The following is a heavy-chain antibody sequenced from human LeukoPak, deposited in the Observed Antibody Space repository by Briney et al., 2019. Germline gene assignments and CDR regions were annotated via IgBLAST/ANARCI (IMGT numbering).Heavy chain of an antibody. CDR2: INPNSGGT. D-gene: IGHD3-10*01. V-gene: IGHV1-2*02. Sequence: GASVKVSCKAFGYTFTSSYMHWVRQAPGQGLEWMGWINPNSGGTNYAQKFQGRVTMTRDTSISTAYMELSRLRSDDTAVYYCARDYRTLTYYYGSGSYYNPPSYWGQGTLVTVSS. J-gene: IGHJ4*02. CDR1: GYTFTSSY. CDR3: ARDYRTLTYYYGSGSYYNPPSY.